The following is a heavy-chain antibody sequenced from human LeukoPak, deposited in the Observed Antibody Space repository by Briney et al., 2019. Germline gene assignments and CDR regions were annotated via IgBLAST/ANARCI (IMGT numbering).Heavy chain of an antibody. CDR3: ARDRDIVVVVAAATSGGFDY. J-gene: IGHJ4*02. V-gene: IGHV1-69*13. CDR1: GGTFSSYA. CDR2: IIPIFGTA. Sequence: SVKVSCKASGGTFSSYAISWVRQAPGQGLEWMGGIIPIFGTANYAQKFQGRVTITADESTSTAYMELSSLRSEDTAVYYCARDRDIVVVVAAATSGGFDYWGQGTLVTVSS. D-gene: IGHD2-15*01.